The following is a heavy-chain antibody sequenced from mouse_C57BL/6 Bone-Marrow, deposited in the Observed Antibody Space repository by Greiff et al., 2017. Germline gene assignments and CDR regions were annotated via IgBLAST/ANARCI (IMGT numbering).Heavy chain of an antibody. D-gene: IGHD4-1*01. Sequence: QVQLQQSGPGLVQPSQSLSITCTVSGFSLTSYGVHWVRQSPGKGLEWLGVIWSGGSTDYNAAFISRLSISKDNSKSQVFFKMNSLQADDTAIYYCARGRLGPHFDYWGQGTTLTVSS. J-gene: IGHJ2*01. CDR3: ARGRLGPHFDY. V-gene: IGHV2-2*01. CDR2: IWSGGST. CDR1: GFSLTSYG.